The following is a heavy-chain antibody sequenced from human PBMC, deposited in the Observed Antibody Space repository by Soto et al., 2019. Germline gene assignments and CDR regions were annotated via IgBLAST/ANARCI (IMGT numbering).Heavy chain of an antibody. CDR2: IKQDGSDT. CDR3: ARRIAVAGPRGDAFDI. D-gene: IGHD6-19*01. CDR1: GFTFSTYW. V-gene: IGHV3-7*01. J-gene: IGHJ3*02. Sequence: EVQLVESGGALVQPGGSLRLSCAASGFTFSTYWMSWVRQAPGKGLEWVANIKQDGSDTNYVDSGKGRFTIPRDNSKNSLSLQMSRLRAEDTAMYYCARRIAVAGPRGDAFDIWGQGTMVTVSS.